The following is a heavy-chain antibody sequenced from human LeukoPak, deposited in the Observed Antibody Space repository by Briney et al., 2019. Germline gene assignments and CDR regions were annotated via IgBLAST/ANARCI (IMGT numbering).Heavy chain of an antibody. V-gene: IGHV4-59*01. J-gene: IGHJ5*02. CDR1: GGSISNYY. Sequence: PSETLSLTCTVSGGSISNYYWSWVRQPPGKGLEWIGYIYYRGSTNYNPSLKSRVTISVDTSKNQFSLKLASVTAADTAVYYCARAFVVTPLGWFDPWGQGTLVTVSS. CDR3: ARAFVVTPLGWFDP. CDR2: IYYRGST. D-gene: IGHD2-21*02.